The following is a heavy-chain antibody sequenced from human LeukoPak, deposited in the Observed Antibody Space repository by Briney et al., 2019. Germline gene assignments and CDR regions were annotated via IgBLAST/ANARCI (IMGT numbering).Heavy chain of an antibody. CDR2: ITPSGGST. CDR1: GYTFTSYY. J-gene: IGHJ4*02. V-gene: IGHV1-46*01. Sequence: ASVKVSCKASGYTFTSYYMHWVRHAPGQGLEWVGIITPSGGSTTYAQKFQGRVTMTRDTSTSTAYLELSTLISDDTAVYYCARGGMGIQLWPFDYWGQGTLVTVSS. CDR3: ARGGMGIQLWPFDY. D-gene: IGHD5-18*01.